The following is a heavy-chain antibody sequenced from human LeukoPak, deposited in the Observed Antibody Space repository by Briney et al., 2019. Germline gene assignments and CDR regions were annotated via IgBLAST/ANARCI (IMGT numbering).Heavy chain of an antibody. CDR3: AVGTTVTTADY. V-gene: IGHV4-59*01. CDR2: IYYSGST. CDR1: GGSTRGYF. Sequence: PSGTLSLTCNVSGGSTRGYFWTWIRQPPGKGLEWIGYIYYSGSTDYNPSLRSRVTISLGTSRNQFSLKLSSVTAADTAVYYCAVGTTVTTADYWGQGTLVTVSS. J-gene: IGHJ4*02. D-gene: IGHD4-17*01.